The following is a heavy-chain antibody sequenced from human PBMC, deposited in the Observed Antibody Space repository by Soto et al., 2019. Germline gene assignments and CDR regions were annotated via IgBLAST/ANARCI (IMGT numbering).Heavy chain of an antibody. V-gene: IGHV3-23*01. CDR3: AKRHDYGFDY. CDR1: GFTFSSYA. J-gene: IGHJ4*02. Sequence: GGSLRLSCAASGFTFSSYAMSWVRQAPGKGLEWVSAISGSGGSTYYADSVKGRFTIPRDNSKNTLYLQMNSVRAEDTAVYYCAKRHDYGFDYWGQGTLVTVSS. D-gene: IGHD4-17*01. CDR2: ISGSGGST.